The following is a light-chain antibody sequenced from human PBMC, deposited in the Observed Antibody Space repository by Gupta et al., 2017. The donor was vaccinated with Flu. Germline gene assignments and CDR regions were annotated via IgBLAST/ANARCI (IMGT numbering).Light chain of an antibody. CDR1: QGINRW. Sequence: DTQLTQSPSSVSASVGDRVTMTCRASQGINRWLAWFQQKPGKAPRLLIYGASRVQSGVPSRFSGSGSGTDFTLTITSLQPEDFATYYCQQYNSFPCTFGQGTKLEI. V-gene: IGKV1-12*01. CDR3: QQYNSFPCT. CDR2: GAS. J-gene: IGKJ2*02.